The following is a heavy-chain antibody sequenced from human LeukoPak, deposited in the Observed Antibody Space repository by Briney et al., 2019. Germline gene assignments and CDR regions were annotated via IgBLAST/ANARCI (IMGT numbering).Heavy chain of an antibody. J-gene: IGHJ3*02. CDR2: IRYDGSNK. CDR1: GFTFSSYG. CDR3: AKDISGAFGI. Sequence: GGSLRLSCAASGFTFSSYGMHWVRQAPGKGLEWVAFIRYDGSNKYYADSVKGRFTISRDNAKNSLYLQMNSLRAEDMALYYCAKDISGAFGIWGQGTMVTVSS. D-gene: IGHD1-26*01. V-gene: IGHV3-30*02.